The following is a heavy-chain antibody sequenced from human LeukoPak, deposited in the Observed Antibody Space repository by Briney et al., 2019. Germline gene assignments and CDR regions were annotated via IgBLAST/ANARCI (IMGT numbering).Heavy chain of an antibody. Sequence: GASAKVSCKASGGTFSSYAISWVRQAPGQGLEWMGGIIPIFGTANYAQKFQGRVTITADESTSTAYMELSSLRSEDTAVHYCASGYCGGDCYVGRYYFDYWGQGTRVTVSS. CDR3: ASGYCGGDCYVGRYYFDY. CDR1: GGTFSSYA. J-gene: IGHJ4*02. CDR2: IIPIFGTA. V-gene: IGHV1-69*13. D-gene: IGHD2-21*01.